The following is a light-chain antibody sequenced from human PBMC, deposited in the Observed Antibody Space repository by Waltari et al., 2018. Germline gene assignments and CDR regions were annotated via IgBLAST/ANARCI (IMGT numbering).Light chain of an antibody. CDR2: GAS. J-gene: IGKJ1*01. Sequence: EIVLTQSPGTLSLSPGDRAILSCRARQSVSKYLAWYQQKPVQAPRLLIYGASSRATGIPDRFSGSGSGTDFSLTISRLEPEDFAVYYCQQYVSLPATFGQGTKVEIE. V-gene: IGKV3-20*01. CDR1: QSVSKY. CDR3: QQYVSLPAT.